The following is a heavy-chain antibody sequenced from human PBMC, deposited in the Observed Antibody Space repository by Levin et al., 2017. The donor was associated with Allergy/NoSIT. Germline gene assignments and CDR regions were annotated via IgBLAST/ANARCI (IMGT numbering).Heavy chain of an antibody. CDR1: GYSFTSYW. D-gene: IGHD3-9*01. J-gene: IGHJ3*02. V-gene: IGHV5-51*01. CDR3: ARAYGFLTGDAFDI. CDR2: IFPGDSET. Sequence: GESLKISCKGSGYSFTSYWIGWVRQMPGKGLEWMGIIFPGDSETRYSPSFQGQVTISVDKSISAASLQWRSLKASDTAMYYCARAYGFLTGDAFDIWGQGTMVTVSS.